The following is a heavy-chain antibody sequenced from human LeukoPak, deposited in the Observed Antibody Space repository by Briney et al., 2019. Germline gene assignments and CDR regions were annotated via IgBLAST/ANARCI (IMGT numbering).Heavy chain of an antibody. J-gene: IGHJ5*02. CDR3: VRFLEWSRRFDP. CDR1: GGSISSSSYY. CDR2: IYHSGST. D-gene: IGHD3-3*01. V-gene: IGHV4-30-2*01. Sequence: PSETLSLTCTVSGGSISSSSYYWSWIRQPPGKGLEWIGYIYHSGSTYYNPSLKSRVTISVDTSKNQFSLKLSSVTAADTAVYYCVRFLEWSRRFDPWGQGTLVTVSS.